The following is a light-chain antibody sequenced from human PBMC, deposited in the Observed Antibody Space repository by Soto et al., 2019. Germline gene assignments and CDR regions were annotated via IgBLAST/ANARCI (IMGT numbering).Light chain of an antibody. Sequence: DIQMTQSPSTLSASVGDRVTITCRASQSISSWLAWYQQKPGKGPKLLIYDASSLESGVPSRFSGSGSGTEFTLTISSLQPDDFATYYCQQYNSYSPETFGQGTKLEIK. CDR3: QQYNSYSPET. J-gene: IGKJ2*01. CDR1: QSISSW. V-gene: IGKV1-5*01. CDR2: DAS.